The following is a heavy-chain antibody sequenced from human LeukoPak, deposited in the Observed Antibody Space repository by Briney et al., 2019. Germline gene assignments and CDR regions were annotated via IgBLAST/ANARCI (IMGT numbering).Heavy chain of an antibody. D-gene: IGHD3-22*01. CDR3: ASGFDSSGYYSIY. Sequence: GGSLRLSCAASGFSFSGYFMTWVRQAPGKGLEWIAFISSDGNSKYYADSVRGRFTISRDNAKNSLYLQMNSLRAEDTAVYYCASGFDSSGYYSIYWGQGTLVTVSS. CDR1: GFSFSGYF. CDR2: ISSDGNSK. V-gene: IGHV3-11*04. J-gene: IGHJ4*02.